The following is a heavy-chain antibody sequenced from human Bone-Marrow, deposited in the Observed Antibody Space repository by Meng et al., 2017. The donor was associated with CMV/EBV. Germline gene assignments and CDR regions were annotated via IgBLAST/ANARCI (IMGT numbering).Heavy chain of an antibody. CDR3: ARGYTNDFWNGYYFY. CDR2: INQSGGI. CDR1: GGSFSGNN. Sequence: SETLSLTCAVYGGSFSGNNWSWIRQPPGKGLEWIGEINQSGGIYYNPTLKSRLAISLDTSTNQFSLKLSSVTAADTAVYYCARGYTNDFWNGYYFYWGQGTPVTVSS. D-gene: IGHD3/OR15-3a*01. V-gene: IGHV4-34*01. J-gene: IGHJ4*02.